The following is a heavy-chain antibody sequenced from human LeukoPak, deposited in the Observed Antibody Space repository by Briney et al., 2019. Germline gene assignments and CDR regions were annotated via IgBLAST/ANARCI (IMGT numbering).Heavy chain of an antibody. D-gene: IGHD6-19*01. CDR3: ARDRSSGWSVEYFQH. CDR1: GFTFRSYA. CDR2: INSDGSST. Sequence: HAGGSLRLSCAASGFTFRSYAMHWVRQAPGKGLVWVSRINSDGSSTSYADSVKGRFTISRDNAKNTLYLQMNSLRAEDTAVYYCARDRSSGWSVEYFQHWGQGTLVTVSS. J-gene: IGHJ1*01. V-gene: IGHV3-74*01.